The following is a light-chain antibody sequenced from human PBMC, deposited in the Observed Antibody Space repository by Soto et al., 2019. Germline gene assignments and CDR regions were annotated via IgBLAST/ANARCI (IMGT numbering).Light chain of an antibody. V-gene: IGLV2-14*01. Sequence: QSVLTQPASVSGSPGQSITISCTGTSSDLGGYDYVSWYQLHPGKAPKLMVFEVSNRPSGVSYRFSGSKSGNTASLTISGLQAEDEADYFCSSYSISTAYLFGTGTKLTVL. CDR3: SSYSISTAYL. CDR1: SSDLGGYDY. CDR2: EVS. J-gene: IGLJ1*01.